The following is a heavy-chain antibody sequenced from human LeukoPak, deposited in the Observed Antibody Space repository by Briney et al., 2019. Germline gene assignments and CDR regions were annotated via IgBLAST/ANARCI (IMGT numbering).Heavy chain of an antibody. CDR1: GFIFSTYS. CDR2: IGTSSSYI. J-gene: IGHJ4*02. D-gene: IGHD3-3*01. Sequence: PGGSLRLSCAASGFIFSTYSMNWVRQAPGKGLEWVSSIGTSSSYIYYGDSVKGRFTISRDNAKNSLYLQMNSLRAEDTAVYYCARGGVWQAFWSGNSDYWGQGTLVTVSS. V-gene: IGHV3-21*01. CDR3: ARGGVWQAFWSGNSDY.